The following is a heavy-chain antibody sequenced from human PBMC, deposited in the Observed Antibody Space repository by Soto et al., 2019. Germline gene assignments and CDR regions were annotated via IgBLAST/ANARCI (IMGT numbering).Heavy chain of an antibody. Sequence: QVTLKESGPVLVKPTETLTLTCTVSGFSLSNARMGVSWIRQPPGKALEWLAHIFSNDEKSYSTSLKSRLTISKDTSKSQVVLTMTNMDPEDTATYYCARIGVWGPNHDSSGYDYWGQGTLVTVSS. CDR1: GFSLSNARMG. CDR2: IFSNDEK. V-gene: IGHV2-26*01. D-gene: IGHD3-22*01. CDR3: ARIGVWGPNHDSSGYDY. J-gene: IGHJ4*02.